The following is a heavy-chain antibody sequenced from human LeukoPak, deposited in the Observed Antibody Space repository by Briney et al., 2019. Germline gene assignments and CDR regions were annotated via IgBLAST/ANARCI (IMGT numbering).Heavy chain of an antibody. CDR2: MNPNSGGT. CDR3: ARDLGSTVIVGGEAFDL. V-gene: IGHV1-2*02. Sequence: ASVKVSCKASGYIFSDYHLHWVRQAPGQGLEWMGWMNPNSGGTNYAQKFQGRITMTGDTSTAYLELSRLRSDDTAVYYCARDLGSTVIVGGEAFDLWGQGTMVTVSS. D-gene: IGHD2/OR15-2a*01. J-gene: IGHJ3*01. CDR1: GYIFSDYH.